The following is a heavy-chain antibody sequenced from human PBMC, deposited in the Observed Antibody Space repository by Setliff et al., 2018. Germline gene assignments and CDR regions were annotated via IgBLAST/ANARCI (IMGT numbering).Heavy chain of an antibody. CDR2: IYYNGST. D-gene: IGHD6-13*01. CDR3: ARHVLGQQLVYNWFDP. CDR1: GGSISSSSYY. Sequence: SETLSLTCTVSGGSISSSSYYWGWIRQPPGKGLEWIGSIYYNGSTYYNPSLKSRVTISVDTSKNQFSLKLSSVTAADTAVYSCARHVLGQQLVYNWFDPWGQGTLVTVSS. V-gene: IGHV4-39*07. J-gene: IGHJ5*02.